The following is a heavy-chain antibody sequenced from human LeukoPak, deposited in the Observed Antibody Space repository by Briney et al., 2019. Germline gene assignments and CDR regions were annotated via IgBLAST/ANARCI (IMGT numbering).Heavy chain of an antibody. CDR1: GGSISSYY. D-gene: IGHD6-19*01. Sequence: SETLSLTCTVSGGSISSYYWSWVRQPPGKGLEWIGEIYHSGSTNYNSSLKSRVTISVDKSKNQFSLKLSSVTAADTAVYYCARSIAVYLDYWGQGTLVTVSS. CDR3: ARSIAVYLDY. V-gene: IGHV4-59*12. CDR2: IYHSGST. J-gene: IGHJ4*02.